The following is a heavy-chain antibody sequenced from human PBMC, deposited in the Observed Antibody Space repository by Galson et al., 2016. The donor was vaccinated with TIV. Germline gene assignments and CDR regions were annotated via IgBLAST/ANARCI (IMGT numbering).Heavy chain of an antibody. CDR2: IYHTGST. Sequence: SETLSLTCAVSGYSISGTYYWGWIRQPPGKGLEWIGSIYHTGSTYYNPPLKSRVTVSVDTSKNQFSLRLNSVTAADTAVYYCATTGYCSGGNCYPQFDYWGQGTLVTGSS. J-gene: IGHJ4*02. V-gene: IGHV4-38-2*01. CDR3: ATTGYCSGGNCYPQFDY. CDR1: GYSISGTYY. D-gene: IGHD2-15*01.